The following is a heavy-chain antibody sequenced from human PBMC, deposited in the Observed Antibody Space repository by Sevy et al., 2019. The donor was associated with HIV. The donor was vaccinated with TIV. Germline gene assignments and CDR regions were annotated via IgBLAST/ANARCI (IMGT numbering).Heavy chain of an antibody. CDR1: GGTFSSYA. D-gene: IGHD3-22*01. Sequence: ASVKVSCKASGGTFSSYAISWVRQAPGQGLEWMGGIIPIFGTANYAQKFQGRVTITADESTSTAYMELSSLRSEDTAVYYCARYEIVVAPWDNWFDPWGQGTLVTVSS. J-gene: IGHJ5*02. CDR2: IIPIFGTA. V-gene: IGHV1-69*13. CDR3: ARYEIVVAPWDNWFDP.